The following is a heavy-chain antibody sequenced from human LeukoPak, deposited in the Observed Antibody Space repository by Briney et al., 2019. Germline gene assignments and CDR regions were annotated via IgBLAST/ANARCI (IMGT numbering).Heavy chain of an antibody. CDR1: GFTFSSYA. V-gene: IGHV3-23*01. D-gene: IGHD3-9*01. CDR3: AKTSFLAGRYVDWLWVY. J-gene: IGHJ4*02. Sequence: GGSLRLSCAASGFTFSSYAMSWVRQAPGKGLEWVSDVSGGGGSTYYAHSVTGRFTISRVNSKNTLYLQINSLRAEGPAVNYCAKTSFLAGRYVDWLWVYWGQGTLVTVSS. CDR2: VSGGGGST.